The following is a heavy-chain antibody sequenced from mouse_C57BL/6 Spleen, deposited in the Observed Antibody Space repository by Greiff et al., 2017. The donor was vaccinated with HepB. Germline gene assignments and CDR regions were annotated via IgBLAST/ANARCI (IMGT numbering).Heavy chain of an antibody. J-gene: IGHJ4*01. CDR3: ARSFGYYGSTYYAMDY. CDR1: GYTFTDYY. D-gene: IGHD1-1*01. Sequence: QVQLQQSGPELVKPGASVKISCKASGYTFTDYYINWVKQRPGQGLEWIGWIFPGSGSTYYNEKFKGKATLTVDKSSSTAYMLLSSLTSEDSAVYFCARSFGYYGSTYYAMDYWGQGTSVTVSS. CDR2: IFPGSGST. V-gene: IGHV1-75*01.